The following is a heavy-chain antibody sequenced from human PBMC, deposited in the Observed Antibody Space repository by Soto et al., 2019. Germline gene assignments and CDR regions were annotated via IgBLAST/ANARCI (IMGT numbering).Heavy chain of an antibody. Sequence: EVQLVESGGGLVQPGGSLRLSCAASGFTFSSYWMSWVRQAPGKGLEWVANIKQDGSEKYYLDSVKGRFTISRDNAKNLLYLQMNSLRAEDTAVYYCARVYYGSGGFSDYCGQGTLVSVSS. D-gene: IGHD2-15*01. CDR1: GFTFSSYW. CDR2: IKQDGSEK. CDR3: ARVYYGSGGFSDY. J-gene: IGHJ4*02. V-gene: IGHV3-7*01.